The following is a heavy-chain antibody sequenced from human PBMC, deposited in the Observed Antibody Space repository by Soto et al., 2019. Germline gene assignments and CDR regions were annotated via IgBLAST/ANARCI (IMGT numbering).Heavy chain of an antibody. CDR2: INAGNGNT. CDR3: ARGSIVLVPAATSGWFDP. Sequence: GASVKVSCKASGYTFTSYDINWVRQAPGQRLEWMGWINAGNGNTKYSQKFQGRVTITADESTSTAYMELSSLRSEDTAVYYCARGSIVLVPAATSGWFDPWGQGTLVTVSS. CDR1: GYTFTSYD. D-gene: IGHD2-2*01. J-gene: IGHJ5*02. V-gene: IGHV1-3*01.